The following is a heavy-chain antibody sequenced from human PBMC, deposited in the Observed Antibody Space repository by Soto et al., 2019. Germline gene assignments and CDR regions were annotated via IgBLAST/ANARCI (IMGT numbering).Heavy chain of an antibody. Sequence: SETLSLTCTVCGDCISSADYYWSWIRQTPGKGLEWIGHIFYSGTTYYNPSLKSRLTISVDTSKNHFSLRLTSVTAADTAVYYCARDLWVEPELYYYGMDVWGQGTTVTVSS. CDR3: ARDLWVEPELYYYGMDV. D-gene: IGHD1-1*01. V-gene: IGHV4-30-4*01. CDR2: IFYSGTT. J-gene: IGHJ6*02. CDR1: GDCISSADYY.